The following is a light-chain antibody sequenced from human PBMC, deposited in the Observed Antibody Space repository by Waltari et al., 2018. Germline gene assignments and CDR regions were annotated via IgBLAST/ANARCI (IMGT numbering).Light chain of an antibody. CDR1: QSVSRA. Sequence: EIVLTQSPGTLSLSPGERATLSCRASQSVSRALAWYQQKPGQAPRLLIYGASSRATGISDRFTGSGSGTDFSLTISSLESEDFAVYYCQHYVRLPVTFGQGTNVEIK. V-gene: IGKV3-20*01. CDR2: GAS. J-gene: IGKJ1*01. CDR3: QHYVRLPVT.